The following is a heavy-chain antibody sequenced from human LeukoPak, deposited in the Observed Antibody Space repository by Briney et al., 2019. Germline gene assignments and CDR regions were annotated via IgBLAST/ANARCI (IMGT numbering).Heavy chain of an antibody. D-gene: IGHD2-15*01. CDR2: INPSGGSR. CDR1: GYTFTSYY. Sequence: ASVKVSCKASGYTFTSYYMHWVRQAPGQGLEWVGIINPSGGSRSYAQKFQGRVTVTRDMSTSTVYMELSSLRSEDTAVYYSARDRSGNYYYYYMDVWGKGTTVTVSS. J-gene: IGHJ6*03. V-gene: IGHV1-46*01. CDR3: ARDRSGNYYYYYMDV.